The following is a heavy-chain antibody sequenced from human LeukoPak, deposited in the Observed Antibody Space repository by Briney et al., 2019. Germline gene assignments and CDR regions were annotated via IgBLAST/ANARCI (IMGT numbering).Heavy chain of an antibody. CDR3: TRGGPALTGYYYHMDV. J-gene: IGHJ6*03. CDR1: GFISSDHY. V-gene: IGHV3-72*01. D-gene: IGHD3-16*01. CDR2: IRNKVNSYTT. Sequence: GGSLRLSCAASGFISSDHYMDWVRQAPGKGLEWVGRIRNKVNSYTTEYAASVRGRFTISRDELRNSLHLQMNSLKTEDTAVYYCTRGGPALTGYYYHMDVWGQGTTVTVSS.